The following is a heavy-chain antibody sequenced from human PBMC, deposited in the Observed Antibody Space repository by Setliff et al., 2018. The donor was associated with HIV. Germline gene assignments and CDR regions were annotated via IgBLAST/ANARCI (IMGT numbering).Heavy chain of an antibody. Sequence: SETLSLTCTVSGYSVNSDYLWCWIRQPPGKGLEWIGSVYHSGSTYYNPSLKGRVTTSIDTSKNQFSLKLNSVTAADTAVYYCASFFVTTVTNQDYWGQGTPVTVSS. CDR3: ASFFVTTVTNQDY. CDR1: GYSVNSDYL. V-gene: IGHV4-38-2*02. D-gene: IGHD4-17*01. CDR2: VYHSGST. J-gene: IGHJ4*02.